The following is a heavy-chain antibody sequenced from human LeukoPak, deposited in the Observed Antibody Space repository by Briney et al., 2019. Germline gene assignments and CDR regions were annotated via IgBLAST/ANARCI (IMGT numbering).Heavy chain of an antibody. Sequence: PGGSLRLSCAASGFTFSRYWMSWVRQAPGKGLEWVANIKEDGGEIYYVDSVKGRFTISRDNTKNSLFLQMNSLRAEDRAVYHCARDDYYSNADWGQGTLVTVSS. D-gene: IGHD3-22*01. J-gene: IGHJ4*02. CDR1: GFTFSRYW. V-gene: IGHV3-7*01. CDR2: IKEDGGEI. CDR3: ARDDYYSNAD.